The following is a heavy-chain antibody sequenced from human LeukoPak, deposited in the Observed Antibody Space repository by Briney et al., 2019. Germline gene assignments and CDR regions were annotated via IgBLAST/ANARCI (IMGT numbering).Heavy chain of an antibody. CDR3: AKSYCGTASCSTSYYSDY. D-gene: IGHD2-2*02. CDR2: VGGSGGST. V-gene: IGHV3-23*01. CDR1: GFTFSSFA. J-gene: IGHJ4*02. Sequence: GGSLRLSCAASGFTFSSFAMSWVRQAPGKGLEGGSTVGGSGGSTYYADSVKGRFTISRDNSTSTLFLQMNSLRAEDTAVYYCAKSYCGTASCSTSYYSDYWGRGTLVTVSS.